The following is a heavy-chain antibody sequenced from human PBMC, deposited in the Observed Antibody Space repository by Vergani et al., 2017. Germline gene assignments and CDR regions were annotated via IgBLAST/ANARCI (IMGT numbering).Heavy chain of an antibody. D-gene: IGHD3-10*01. J-gene: IGHJ1*01. Sequence: EVHLLESGGGLVQPGGSWRPSCAGAGFTFDTYTMAYVRQAPGKGLEWVATISSGGGDIFYADSVKGRFTLSRDNSKNTLFLQMNSLKDEDTAVYYCTTAWGMYYLHGEDFQYWGRGTLVSVSS. CDR1: GFTFDTYT. V-gene: IGHV3-23*01. CDR2: ISSGGGDI. CDR3: TTAWGMYYLHGEDFQY.